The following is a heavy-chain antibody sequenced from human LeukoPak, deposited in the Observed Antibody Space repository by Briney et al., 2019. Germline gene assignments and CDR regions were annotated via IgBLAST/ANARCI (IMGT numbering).Heavy chain of an antibody. Sequence: SETLSLTCTVSGGSISSYYWSWIRQPAGKGLEWIGSIYHSGSTYYNPSLKSRVTISVDTSKNQFSLKLSSVTAADTAVYYCARLPGYYDSSGSAYYFDYWGQGTLVTVSS. J-gene: IGHJ4*02. D-gene: IGHD3-22*01. V-gene: IGHV4-59*08. CDR2: IYHSGST. CDR3: ARLPGYYDSSGSAYYFDY. CDR1: GGSISSYY.